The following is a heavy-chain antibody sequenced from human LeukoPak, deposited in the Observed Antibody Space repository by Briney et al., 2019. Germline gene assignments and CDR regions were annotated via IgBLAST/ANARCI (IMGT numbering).Heavy chain of an antibody. J-gene: IGHJ4*02. CDR1: GFTFSSYA. D-gene: IGHD3-10*01. Sequence: QSGRSLRLSCAASGFTFSSYAMHWVLQAPGKGLEWVAVISYDGSNKYYADSVKGRFTISRDNSKNTLYLQMNSLRAEDTAVYYCARGGTMVRGLVYWGQGTLVTVSS. CDR2: ISYDGSNK. V-gene: IGHV3-30-3*01. CDR3: ARGGTMVRGLVY.